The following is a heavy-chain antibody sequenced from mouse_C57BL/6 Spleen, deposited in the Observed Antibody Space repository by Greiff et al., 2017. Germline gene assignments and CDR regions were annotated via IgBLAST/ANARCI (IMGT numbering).Heavy chain of an antibody. CDR1: GYTFTDYN. V-gene: IGHV1-22*01. Sequence: VQLQQSGPELVKPGASVKMSCKASGYTFTDYNMHWVKQSHGKSLEWIGSINPNNGGTSSNKKFKGKATLTVNKSSSTAYMELRSLTSEDSAVYYCARDGYYEDYWGQGTTLTVSS. D-gene: IGHD2-3*01. CDR3: ARDGYYEDY. CDR2: INPNNGGT. J-gene: IGHJ2*01.